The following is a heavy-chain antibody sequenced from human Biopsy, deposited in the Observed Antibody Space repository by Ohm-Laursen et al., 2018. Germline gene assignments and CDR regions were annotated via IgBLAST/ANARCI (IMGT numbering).Heavy chain of an antibody. D-gene: IGHD3-16*01. CDR3: ARRRGADFDY. CDR1: GGSFTSLD. J-gene: IGHJ4*02. Sequence: GASAKVSCKASGGSFTSLDLSWVRQAPGQGLEWLGGIIPLSGTINYAQAFRGRVAITADESTSTVYLDLSSLRSEDTATYYCARRRGADFDYWGQGTLVTVSS. V-gene: IGHV1-69*13. CDR2: IIPLSGTI.